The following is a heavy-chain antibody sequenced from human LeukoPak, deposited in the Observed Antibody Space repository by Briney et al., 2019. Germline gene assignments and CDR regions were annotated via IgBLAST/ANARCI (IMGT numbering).Heavy chain of an antibody. CDR3: ARGYNWNHEWFDP. CDR2: IKQDGSEK. D-gene: IGHD1-20*01. Sequence: GGSLRLPCAASGFTFSSYWMSWVRQAPGKGLEWVANIKQDGSEKYYVDSVKGRFTISRDNAKNSLYLQMNSLRAEDTAVYYCARGYNWNHEWFDPWGQGTLVTVSS. V-gene: IGHV3-7*04. CDR1: GFTFSSYW. J-gene: IGHJ5*02.